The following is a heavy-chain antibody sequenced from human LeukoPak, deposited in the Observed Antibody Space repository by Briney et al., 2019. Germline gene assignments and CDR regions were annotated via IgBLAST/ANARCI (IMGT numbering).Heavy chain of an antibody. V-gene: IGHV3-48*01. CDR2: ISGSSGII. Sequence: PGGSLRLSCAAPGFTFNTYTMNWVRQAPGKGLEWVSYISGSSGIIDYADSVRGRFTISRDNAKNSLYLQMNSLRAEDTAVYYCASRRDYGGNFELDNWGQGTLVTVSS. CDR1: GFTFNTYT. J-gene: IGHJ4*02. D-gene: IGHD4-23*01. CDR3: ASRRDYGGNFELDN.